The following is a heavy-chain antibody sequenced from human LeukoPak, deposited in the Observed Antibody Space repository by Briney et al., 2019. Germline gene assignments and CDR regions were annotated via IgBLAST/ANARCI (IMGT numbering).Heavy chain of an antibody. CDR2: ISYDGSNK. V-gene: IGHV3-30-3*01. CDR3: ARVIYLSLIVGVLAPDY. Sequence: GGSLRLSCAASGFTFSNYPMHWVRQAPGKGLEWVAVISYDGSNKYYANSVKGRFTISRDNSENMMYLQMNSLRADDTAVYYCARVIYLSLIVGVLAPDYWGQEPWSPSPQ. J-gene: IGHJ4*01. CDR1: GFTFSNYP. D-gene: IGHD2-21*01.